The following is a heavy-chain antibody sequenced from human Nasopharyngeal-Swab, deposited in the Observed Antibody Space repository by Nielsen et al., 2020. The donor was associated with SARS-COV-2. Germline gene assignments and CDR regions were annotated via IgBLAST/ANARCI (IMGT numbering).Heavy chain of an antibody. D-gene: IGHD2-2*01. CDR3: AKDGSSTSSGIKIDY. CDR2: ISSSSSTI. V-gene: IGHV3-48*01. J-gene: IGHJ4*02. Sequence: VRQAPGKGLEWVSYISSSSSTIYYADSVKGRFTISRDNSKNTLYLQMNSLRAEDTAVYYCAKDGSSTSSGIKIDYWGQGTLVTVSS.